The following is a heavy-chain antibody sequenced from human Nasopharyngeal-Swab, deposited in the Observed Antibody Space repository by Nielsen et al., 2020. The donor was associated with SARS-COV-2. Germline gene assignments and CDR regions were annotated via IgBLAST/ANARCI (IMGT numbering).Heavy chain of an antibody. CDR2: IGDKAHNYAT. D-gene: IGHD4/OR15-4a*01. V-gene: IGHV3-73*01. Sequence: GESLKISCAASGFVFSGSAIHWVRQASGKGLEWVGRIGDKAHNYATTYAAPVKGRFTISRDDSKNTAFLQMDSLNTEDTALYYCTTDYYFDYWGQGTLVPSPQ. J-gene: IGHJ4*02. CDR1: GFVFSGSA. CDR3: TTDYYFDY.